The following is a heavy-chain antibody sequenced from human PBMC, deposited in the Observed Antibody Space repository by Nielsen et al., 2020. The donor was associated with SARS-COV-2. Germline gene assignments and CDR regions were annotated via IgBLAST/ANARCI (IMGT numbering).Heavy chain of an antibody. CDR2: IYYSGST. Sequence: SETLSLTCTVSGGSISSGGYYWSWIRQHPGKGLEWIGYIYYSGSTYYNPSLKSRVTISVDTSKNQFSLKLSSVTAADTAVYYCARFERGSGAMGDYWGQGTLVTVSS. CDR3: ARFERGSGAMGDY. D-gene: IGHD3-10*01. CDR1: GGSISSGGYY. J-gene: IGHJ4*02. V-gene: IGHV4-31*03.